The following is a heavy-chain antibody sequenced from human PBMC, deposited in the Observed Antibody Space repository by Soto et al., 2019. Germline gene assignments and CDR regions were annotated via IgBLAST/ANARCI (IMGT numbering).Heavy chain of an antibody. J-gene: IGHJ4*02. Sequence: PGGSLRLSCVVSASTFGEFSMTWVRQAPWQGLEWIASISGSGISTFVSPSARGRFTISRDNSKKTLFLQLNSLRADDTSTFYCARHGSSWEEFDFWGQRIPVPVCS. CDR3: ARHGSSWEEFDF. CDR2: ISGSGIST. V-gene: IGHV3-23*01. CDR1: ASTFGEFS. D-gene: IGHD6-13*01.